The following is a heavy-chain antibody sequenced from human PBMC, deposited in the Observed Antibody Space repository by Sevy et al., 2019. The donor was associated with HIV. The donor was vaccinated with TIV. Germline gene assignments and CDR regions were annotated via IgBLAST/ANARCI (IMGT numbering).Heavy chain of an antibody. CDR3: ARMSSPEDY. CDR2: ISSSGSNI. V-gene: IGHV3-21*01. CDR1: GFTFSFYS. Sequence: GGSLRLSCAASGFTFSFYSMNWVRQAPGKGLEWVSSISSSGSNIYYADSVKGRFTISRDNANNSLYLQMNSLRPEDTAGYYCARMSSPEDYWGQGTLVTVSS. J-gene: IGHJ4*02.